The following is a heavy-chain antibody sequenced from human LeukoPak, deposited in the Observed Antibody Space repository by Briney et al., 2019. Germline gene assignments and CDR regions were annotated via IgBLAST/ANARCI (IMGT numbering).Heavy chain of an antibody. Sequence: ASVKVSCKASGYTFTSYDINWVRQATGQGLEWMGWMNPNSGNTGYAQKFQGRVTMTRNTSISTAYMELSSLRSEDTAVYYCTRAVGSGSYPYYYYMDVWGKGTTVTVSS. CDR3: TRAVGSGSYPYYYYMDV. D-gene: IGHD3-10*01. J-gene: IGHJ6*03. CDR1: GYTFTSYD. CDR2: MNPNSGNT. V-gene: IGHV1-8*01.